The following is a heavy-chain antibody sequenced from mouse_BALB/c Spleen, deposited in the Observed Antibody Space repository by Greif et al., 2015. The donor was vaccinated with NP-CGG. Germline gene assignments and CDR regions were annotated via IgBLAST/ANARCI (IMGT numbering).Heavy chain of an antibody. CDR2: ISSGSSTI. CDR3: ARLFDY. J-gene: IGHJ2*01. Sequence: DVMLVESGGGLVQPGGSRKLSCAASGFTFSSLGMHWVRQAPEKGLEWVAYISSGSSTIYYADTVKGRFTISRDNPKNTLFLQMTSLRSEDTAMYYCARLFDYWGQGTTLTVSS. V-gene: IGHV5-17*02. CDR1: GFTFSSLG.